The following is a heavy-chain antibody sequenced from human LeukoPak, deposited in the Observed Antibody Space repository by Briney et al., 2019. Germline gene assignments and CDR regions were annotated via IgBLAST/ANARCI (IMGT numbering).Heavy chain of an antibody. CDR1: GFTFSSYG. V-gene: IGHV3-23*01. Sequence: QPGGSLRLSCAASGFTFSSYGMSWVRQAPGKGLEWGSGISGSGGSTYYADSVKGRFTISRDNAKNSLYLQMNSLRAEDTAVYYCAELGITMIGGVWGKGTTVTISS. J-gene: IGHJ6*04. CDR3: AELGITMIGGV. D-gene: IGHD3-10*02. CDR2: ISGSGGST.